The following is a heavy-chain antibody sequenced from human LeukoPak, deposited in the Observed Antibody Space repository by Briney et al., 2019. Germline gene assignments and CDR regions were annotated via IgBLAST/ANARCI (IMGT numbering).Heavy chain of an antibody. CDR1: GFTFSSYP. Sequence: PGGSLRLSCAAPGFTFSSYPLHWVRQAPGKGLAWVAVTSTEGSDKYYADSVKGRFSISRDNSKNTLYLQINSLRAEDTAVYYCARANCGGDCYFSGYGMDVWGQGTTVTVSS. V-gene: IGHV3-30*04. CDR3: ARANCGGDCYFSGYGMDV. D-gene: IGHD2-21*02. J-gene: IGHJ6*02. CDR2: TSTEGSDK.